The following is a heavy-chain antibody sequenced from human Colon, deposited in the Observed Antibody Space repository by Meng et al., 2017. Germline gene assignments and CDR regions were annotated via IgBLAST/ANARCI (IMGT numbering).Heavy chain of an antibody. D-gene: IGHD2-21*01. Sequence: SGPVCVKLSPALSLTVRVSGGTNISEVYYWCWIRQHPQKGLEWIGYISNSGSAYYNPSLKSRVSISVDTSKNQFSLKMDTVTAADTALYYCARAGLHSYYFDFWGQGTLVTVSS. V-gene: IGHV4-31*02. CDR3: ARAGLHSYYFDF. J-gene: IGHJ4*02. CDR2: ISNSGSA. CDR1: GGTNISEVYY.